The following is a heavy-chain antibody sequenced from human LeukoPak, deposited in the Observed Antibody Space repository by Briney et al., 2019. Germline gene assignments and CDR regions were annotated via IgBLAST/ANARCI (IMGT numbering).Heavy chain of an antibody. CDR1: GGSISSYY. V-gene: IGHV4-59*01. D-gene: IGHD3-22*01. CDR3: AKGGYEYDSSGHNYFDY. CDR2: IYYSGST. J-gene: IGHJ4*02. Sequence: SETLSLTCTVSGGSISSYYWSWIRQPPGKGLEWIGYIYYSGSTNYNPSLKSRVTISVDTSKNQFSLKLSSVTAADTAVYYCAKGGYEYDSSGHNYFDYWGQGTLVTVSS.